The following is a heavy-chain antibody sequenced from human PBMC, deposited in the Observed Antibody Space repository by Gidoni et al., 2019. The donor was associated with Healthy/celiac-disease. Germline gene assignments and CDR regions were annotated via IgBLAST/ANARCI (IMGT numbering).Heavy chain of an antibody. Sequence: QVQLVESGGGVVQPGGSLRLSCAASGFTFSSYGMHWVRQAPGKGLEWVAFIRYDGSNKYYADSVKGRFTISRDNSKNTLYLQMNSLRAEDTAVYYCAKDRSGDYYFDYWGQGTLVTVSS. V-gene: IGHV3-30*02. CDR1: GFTFSSYG. CDR2: IRYDGSNK. D-gene: IGHD4-17*01. CDR3: AKDRSGDYYFDY. J-gene: IGHJ4*02.